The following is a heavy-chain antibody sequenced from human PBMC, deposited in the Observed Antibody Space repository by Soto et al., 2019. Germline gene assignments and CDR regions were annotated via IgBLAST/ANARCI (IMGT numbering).Heavy chain of an antibody. V-gene: IGHV4-34*01. CDR2: INHSGST. J-gene: IGHJ2*01. Sequence: QVQLQQWGAGLLKPSETLSLTCAVYGGSFSGYYWSWIRQPPGKGLEWIGQINHSGSTNYNPSLKSRVTIPVDTSKNQFSLKVSSVTAADTAVYYCARGGYMVRGAGYFDLWGRGTLVTVSS. CDR1: GGSFSGYY. D-gene: IGHD3-10*01. CDR3: ARGGYMVRGAGYFDL.